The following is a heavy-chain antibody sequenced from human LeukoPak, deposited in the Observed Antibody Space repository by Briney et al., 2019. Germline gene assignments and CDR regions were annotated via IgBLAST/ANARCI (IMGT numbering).Heavy chain of an antibody. CDR2: ISSSGSTI. D-gene: IGHD6-19*01. CDR1: GFTFSDYY. CDR3: ARARRSIAEAGYFFDY. J-gene: IGHJ4*02. Sequence: GGSLRLSCAASGFTFSDYYMSWIRQAPGNGLEWVSYISSSGSTIYYADSVKGRFTISRDNAKNSLYLQMNSLRAEDTAVYYCARARRSIAEAGYFFDYWGQGTLVTVSS. V-gene: IGHV3-11*01.